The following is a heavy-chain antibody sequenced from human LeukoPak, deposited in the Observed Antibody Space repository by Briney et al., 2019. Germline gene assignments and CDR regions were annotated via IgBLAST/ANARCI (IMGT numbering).Heavy chain of an antibody. J-gene: IGHJ4*02. CDR1: DGSISSSSYS. D-gene: IGHD1-26*01. V-gene: IGHV4-39*01. Sequence: SETLSLNCIVSDGSISSSSYSWGWIRQPPGKGLEWIGNLFYTGETFYNPSLNSRVTISVDTSKSQFSLRLSSVTAAVTAVYYCARTDSGKYSYFDYWGQGTLVSVSS. CDR3: ARTDSGKYSYFDY. CDR2: LFYTGET.